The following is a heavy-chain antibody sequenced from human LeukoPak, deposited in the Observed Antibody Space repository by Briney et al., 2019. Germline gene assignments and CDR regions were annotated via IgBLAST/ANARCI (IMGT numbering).Heavy chain of an antibody. CDR1: GYSISSGYY. CDR2: IYHSGSA. Sequence: SETLSLTCAVSGYSISSGYYWGWIRQPPGKGLEWIGNIYHSGSAYYDPSLKSRVTISVDTSKNQFSLKLSSVTAGVTAMYYCARRRGGHYFDYWGQGTLVTVSS. V-gene: IGHV4-38-2*01. D-gene: IGHD3-10*01. CDR3: ARRRGGHYFDY. J-gene: IGHJ4*02.